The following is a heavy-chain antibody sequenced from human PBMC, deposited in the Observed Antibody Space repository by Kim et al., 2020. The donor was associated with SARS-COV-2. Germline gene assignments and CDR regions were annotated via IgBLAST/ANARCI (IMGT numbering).Heavy chain of an antibody. V-gene: IGHV4-4*07. D-gene: IGHD5-18*01. Sequence: SETLSLTCTVSGGSISSYYWSWIRQPAGKGLEWIGRIYTSGSTNYNPSLKSRVTMSVDTSKNQFSLKLSSVTAADTAVYYCARGPDTAILPLFDYWGQGTLVTVSS. J-gene: IGHJ4*02. CDR3: ARGPDTAILPLFDY. CDR2: IYTSGST. CDR1: GGSISSYY.